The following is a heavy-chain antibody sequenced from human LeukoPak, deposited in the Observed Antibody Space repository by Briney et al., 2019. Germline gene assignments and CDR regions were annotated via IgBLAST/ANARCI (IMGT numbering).Heavy chain of an antibody. Sequence: ASVKVSCKASGYTFTGYYMHWVRQAPGQGIEWMGWINPNSGGTNYAQKFQGRVTMTRDTSISTAYMELSRLRSDDTAVYYCASRYSGSYSGGDYWGQGTLVTVSS. J-gene: IGHJ4*02. CDR1: GYTFTGYY. CDR2: INPNSGGT. CDR3: ASRYSGSYSGGDY. V-gene: IGHV1-2*02. D-gene: IGHD1-26*01.